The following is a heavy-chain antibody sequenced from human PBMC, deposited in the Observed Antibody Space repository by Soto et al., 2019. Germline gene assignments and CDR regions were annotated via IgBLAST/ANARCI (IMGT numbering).Heavy chain of an antibody. D-gene: IGHD1-26*01. Sequence: GGSLRLSCAASGFTFSSYWMSWVRQAPGKGLEWVANIKQDGSEKYYVDSVKGRFTISRDNAKNSLYLQMNSLRAEDTAVYYCARDQSKAEVGATYYFDYWGQGTLVTVSS. CDR2: IKQDGSEK. CDR1: GFTFSSYW. J-gene: IGHJ4*02. CDR3: ARDQSKAEVGATYYFDY. V-gene: IGHV3-7*01.